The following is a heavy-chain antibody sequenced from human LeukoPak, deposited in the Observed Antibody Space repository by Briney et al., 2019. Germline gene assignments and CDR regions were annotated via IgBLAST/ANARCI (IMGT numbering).Heavy chain of an antibody. CDR2: IIPIFGTA. Sequence: GASVKVSCKASGGTFSSYAISWVRQAPGQGLEWMGGIIPIFGTANYAQKFQGRVTITTDESTSTAYMELSSLRSEDTAVYYCARDRGYSYGPPQYYYYYYMDVWGKGTTVTVSS. CDR1: GGTFSSYA. CDR3: ARDRGYSYGPPQYYYYYYMDV. J-gene: IGHJ6*03. D-gene: IGHD5-18*01. V-gene: IGHV1-69*05.